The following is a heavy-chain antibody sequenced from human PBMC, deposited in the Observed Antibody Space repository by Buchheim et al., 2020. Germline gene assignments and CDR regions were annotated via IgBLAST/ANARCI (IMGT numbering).Heavy chain of an antibody. J-gene: IGHJ5*02. V-gene: IGHV3-11*01. D-gene: IGHD5-12*01. Sequence: VQLLESGGGLVKPGGSLRLSCAASGFTFSDYYMSWIRQAPGKGLEWVSYISSSGSTIYYADSVKGRFTISRDNAKNSLYLQMNSLRAEDTAVYYCARDGPDYSGYSFRHPIGVNWFDPWGQGTL. CDR1: GFTFSDYY. CDR3: ARDGPDYSGYSFRHPIGVNWFDP. CDR2: ISSSGSTI.